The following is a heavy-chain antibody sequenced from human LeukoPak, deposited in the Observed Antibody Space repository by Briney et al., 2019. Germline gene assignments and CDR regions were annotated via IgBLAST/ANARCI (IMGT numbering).Heavy chain of an antibody. Sequence: GGSLRLSCAASGFTFGSYAMTWVRQAPGKGLEWVSSISGGGVTTYYADSVKGRFSISRDNSKNTLYLQMNSLRAEDTAVYYCAKSSGSGSYYWFDPWGQGTLVTVSS. J-gene: IGHJ5*02. V-gene: IGHV3-23*01. CDR1: GFTFGSYA. CDR2: ISGGGVTT. CDR3: AKSSGSGSYYWFDP. D-gene: IGHD1-26*01.